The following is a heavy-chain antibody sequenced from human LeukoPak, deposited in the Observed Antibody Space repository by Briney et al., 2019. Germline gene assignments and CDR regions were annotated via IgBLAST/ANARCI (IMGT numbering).Heavy chain of an antibody. CDR3: ARDRIQTAEYFQH. Sequence: KPGGSLRLSCAASGFTFSSYSMNWVRQAPGKGLEWVSSISSSSSYIYYADSVKGRFTVSRDNAKNSLYLQMNSLRAEDTAVYYCARDRIQTAEYFQHWGQGTLVTVSS. J-gene: IGHJ1*01. CDR2: ISSSSSYI. V-gene: IGHV3-21*01. CDR1: GFTFSSYS.